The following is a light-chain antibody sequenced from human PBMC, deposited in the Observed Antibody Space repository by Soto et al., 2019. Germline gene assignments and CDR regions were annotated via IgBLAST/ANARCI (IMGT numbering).Light chain of an antibody. CDR3: QQYNNWPRT. Sequence: VMTQSPATLSVSPGERAALSCRASQSVSSNLAWYQQKPGQAPRLLIYHASTRATAVPARFTASGSGTEFTLTISSLQYEDFAVYYCQQYNNWPRTFGQGTKVDIK. V-gene: IGKV3-15*01. J-gene: IGKJ1*01. CDR1: QSVSSN. CDR2: HAS.